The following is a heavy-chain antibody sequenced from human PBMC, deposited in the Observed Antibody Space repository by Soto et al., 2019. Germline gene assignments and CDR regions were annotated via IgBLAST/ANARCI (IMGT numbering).Heavy chain of an antibody. CDR2: ISGSGSRT. D-gene: IGHD1-1*01. J-gene: IGHJ6*02. Sequence: GGSLGISCAPSGVRLNSYAMNWVRQAPGKGLEWVSGISGSGSRTYNADSVKGRFTISRDKSKNTLYLQMSSLRAEDTAIYYCAKVERTSRYYYYYGMDVWGQGTTVTVSS. CDR3: AKVERTSRYYYYYGMDV. V-gene: IGHV3-23*01. CDR1: GVRLNSYA.